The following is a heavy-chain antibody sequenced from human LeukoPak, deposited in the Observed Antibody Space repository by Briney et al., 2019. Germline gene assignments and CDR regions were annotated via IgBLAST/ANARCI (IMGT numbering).Heavy chain of an antibody. D-gene: IGHD3-16*01. CDR1: GGSFSGYY. J-gene: IGHJ4*02. V-gene: IGHV4-59*01. CDR2: IYYSGST. Sequence: SETLSLTCAVYGGSFSGYYWSWIRQPPGKGQEWIGYIYYSGSTNYNPSLKSRVTISVDTSKNQFSLKLSSVTAADTAVYYCARDRGGLPDYWGQGTLVTVSS. CDR3: ARDRGGLPDY.